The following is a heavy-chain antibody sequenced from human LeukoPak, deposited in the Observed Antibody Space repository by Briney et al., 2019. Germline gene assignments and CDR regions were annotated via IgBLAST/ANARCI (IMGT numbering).Heavy chain of an antibody. Sequence: SETLSFTGAGYGGSFSGYYWSWIRQSPGKGLKWIGEINHSGSTNYSPSLKSRVTISVDTSKNQFSLKLSSVTAADTAVYYCARGDGRQQLVLDYWGQGTLVTVSS. J-gene: IGHJ4*02. V-gene: IGHV4-34*01. CDR3: ARGDGRQQLVLDY. CDR2: INHSGST. CDR1: GGSFSGYY. D-gene: IGHD6-13*01.